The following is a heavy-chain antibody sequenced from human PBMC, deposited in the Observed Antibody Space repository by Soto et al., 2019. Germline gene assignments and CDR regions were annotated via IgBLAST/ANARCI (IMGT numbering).Heavy chain of an antibody. CDR1: GFTFSSFA. D-gene: IGHD5-18*01. CDR2: ISGGGDGT. V-gene: IGHV3-23*01. CDR3: AGPGYSSQDY. J-gene: IGHJ4*02. Sequence: GGSLRLSCAASGFTFSSFALSWVRQAPGKGLEWVSAISGGGDGTDYADSVKGRFTISRDNSKNTLHLQMNSLRVEDTAVYYCAGPGYSSQDYWGQGALVTV.